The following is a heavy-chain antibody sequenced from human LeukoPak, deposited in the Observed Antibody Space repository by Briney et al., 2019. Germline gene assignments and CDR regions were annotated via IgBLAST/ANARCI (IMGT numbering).Heavy chain of an antibody. CDR3: AKGWNGMDYGGGLDY. CDR1: GFTFDDYG. Sequence: GGSLRLSCAAPGFTFDDYGMSWVRQVPGKGLEWVSGINWNGGGTAYADSVKGRFTISRDNAKNSLYLQMNSLRAEDTALYYCAKGWNGMDYGGGLDYWGQGTLVTVSS. D-gene: IGHD4-23*01. J-gene: IGHJ4*02. V-gene: IGHV3-20*04. CDR2: INWNGGGT.